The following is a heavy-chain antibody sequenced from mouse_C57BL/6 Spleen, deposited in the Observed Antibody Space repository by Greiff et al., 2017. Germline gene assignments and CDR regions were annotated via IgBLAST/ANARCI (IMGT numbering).Heavy chain of an antibody. Sequence: EVQLVESGGGLVQPGGSLSLSCAASGFTFTDYYMSWVRQPPGKALEWLGFIRNKANGYTTEYSASVKGRFTISRDTSQSILYLQMNALRADDSATCYCARYREDYDCDGYAMDDWGQGTSVTVSS. D-gene: IGHD2-4*01. CDR2: IRNKANGYTT. V-gene: IGHV7-3*01. CDR1: GFTFTDYY. J-gene: IGHJ4*01. CDR3: ARYREDYDCDGYAMDD.